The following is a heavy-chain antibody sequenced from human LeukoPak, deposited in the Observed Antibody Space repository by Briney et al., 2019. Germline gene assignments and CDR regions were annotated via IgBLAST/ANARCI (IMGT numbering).Heavy chain of an antibody. CDR1: GFTFTKYW. CDR2: IRYDGSNK. D-gene: IGHD3-22*01. Sequence: GGSLRLSCAASGFTFTKYWMSWVRQAPGKGLEWVAFIRYDGSNKYYADSVKGRFTISRDNSKNTLYLQMNSLRAEDTAVYYCANDGAYYDSSTDAFDIWGQGTMVTVSS. J-gene: IGHJ3*02. CDR3: ANDGAYYDSSTDAFDI. V-gene: IGHV3-30*02.